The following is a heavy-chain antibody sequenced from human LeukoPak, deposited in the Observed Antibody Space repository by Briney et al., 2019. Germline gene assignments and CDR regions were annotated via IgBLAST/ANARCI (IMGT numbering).Heavy chain of an antibody. CDR1: GFTVSSNY. CDR3: ATSSSWYFLKY. CDR2: IYSGGST. V-gene: IGHV3-53*01. J-gene: IGHJ4*02. D-gene: IGHD6-13*01. Sequence: GGSRNLSCAASGFTVSSNYMSWVRQAPGKGLEWVSVIYSGGSTYYADSVKGRFTISRDNSKNTLYLQMNSLRAEDTALYYCATSSSWYFLKYWGQGTLVTVSS.